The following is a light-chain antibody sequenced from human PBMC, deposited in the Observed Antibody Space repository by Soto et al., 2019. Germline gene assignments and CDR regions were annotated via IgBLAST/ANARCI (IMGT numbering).Light chain of an antibody. CDR1: SSNIGAGYD. CDR3: QSYDSSLSVV. CDR2: GNS. Sequence: QSVLTQPPSVSGAPGQRVTISCTGSSSNIGAGYDVHWYQQLPGTAPKLLIYGNSNRPSGVPDRFSGSKSGTSASLAITGLQAEDEADYYCQSYDSSLSVVFGGGTNLTLL. J-gene: IGLJ2*01. V-gene: IGLV1-40*01.